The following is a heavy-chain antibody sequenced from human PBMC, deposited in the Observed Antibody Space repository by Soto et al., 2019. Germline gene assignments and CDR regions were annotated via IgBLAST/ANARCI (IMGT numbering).Heavy chain of an antibody. Sequence: SLTLSCTCTVSGGSISSYYWSWIRQPPGKGLEWIGYIYYSGSTNYNPSFKSRVTISVDTSKNQFSLKLSSVTAADTAVYYCAGDHETVNAFDSWRQRTMVTVSS. CDR2: IYYSGST. CDR1: GGSISSYY. D-gene: IGHD3-22*01. V-gene: IGHV4-59*01. CDR3: AGDHETVNAFDS. J-gene: IGHJ3*02.